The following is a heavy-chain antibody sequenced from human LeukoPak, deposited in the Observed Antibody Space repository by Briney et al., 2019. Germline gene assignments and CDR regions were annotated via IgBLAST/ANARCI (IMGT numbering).Heavy chain of an antibody. CDR1: GFTFSSYE. D-gene: IGHD3-3*01. Sequence: AGRSLRLSCAASGFTFSSYEMNWVRQAPGKGLEWVSYISSSGSTIYYADSVKGRFTISRDNAKNSLYLQMNSLRAEDTAVYYCARVHVLRFLEWLFPYYYYGMDVWGQGTTVTVSS. CDR2: ISSSGSTI. CDR3: ARVHVLRFLEWLFPYYYYGMDV. J-gene: IGHJ6*02. V-gene: IGHV3-48*03.